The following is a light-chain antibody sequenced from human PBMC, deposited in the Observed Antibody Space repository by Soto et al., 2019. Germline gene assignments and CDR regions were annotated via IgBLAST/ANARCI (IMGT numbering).Light chain of an antibody. J-gene: IGKJ2*01. CDR2: GAS. CDR3: QQYGSSPRYT. Sequence: EIVLTQSPGTLSLSPGERATLSCRASQSVSSSYLAWYQQKPGQAPRLLIYGASSRATGIPDRFSGSGSGTDFPLTISRLETEDFAVYYCQQYGSSPRYTFGQGTKLEI. V-gene: IGKV3-20*01. CDR1: QSVSSSY.